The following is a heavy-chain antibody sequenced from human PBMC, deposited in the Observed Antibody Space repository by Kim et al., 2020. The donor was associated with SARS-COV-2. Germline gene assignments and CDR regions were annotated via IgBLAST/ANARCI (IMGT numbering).Heavy chain of an antibody. D-gene: IGHD3-10*01. V-gene: IGHV3-15*01. CDR2: IKSKTDGGTT. Sequence: GGSLRLSCAASGFTFSNAWMSWVRQAPGKGLEWVGRIKSKTDGGTTDYAAPVKGRFTISRDDSKNTLYLQMNSLKTEDTVVYYCTTSYYYGSGSYFFDYWGQGTLVTVSS. CDR1: GFTFSNAW. J-gene: IGHJ4*02. CDR3: TTSYYYGSGSYFFDY.